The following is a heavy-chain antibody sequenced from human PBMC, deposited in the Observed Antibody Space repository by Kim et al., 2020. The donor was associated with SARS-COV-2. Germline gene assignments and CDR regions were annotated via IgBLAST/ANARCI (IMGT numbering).Heavy chain of an antibody. J-gene: IGHJ4*02. D-gene: IGHD3-16*01. Sequence: NPALKGRITMSVDVSTNQFSRRLKSVTAADTAVYYCARASRKPLINIDSWGQGTLVTVSS. CDR3: ARASRKPLINIDS. V-gene: IGHV4-30-2*04.